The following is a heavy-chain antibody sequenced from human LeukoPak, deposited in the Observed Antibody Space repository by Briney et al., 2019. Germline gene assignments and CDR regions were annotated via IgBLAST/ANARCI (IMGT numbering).Heavy chain of an antibody. CDR1: GFTVSSDY. CDR3: ARAGWDY. Sequence: WGSLRLSGAASGFTVSSDYMSWVRQGPGKGLEWVSVIYSDGNTYYADSVKGRFTISRDNSKNTVFLQMNSLRAEDTAVYYCARAGWDYWGQGTLVTVSS. J-gene: IGHJ4*02. V-gene: IGHV3-66*01. CDR2: IYSDGNT.